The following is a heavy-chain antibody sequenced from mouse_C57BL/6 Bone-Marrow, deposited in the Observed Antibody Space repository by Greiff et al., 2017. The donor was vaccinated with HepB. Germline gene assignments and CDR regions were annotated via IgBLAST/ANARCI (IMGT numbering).Heavy chain of an antibody. CDR1: GYTFTDYY. D-gene: IGHD1-1*01. J-gene: IGHJ3*01. V-gene: IGHV1-26*01. CDR2: INPNNGGT. Sequence: EVQLQQSGPELVKPGASVKISCKASGYTFTDYYMNWVKQSHGKSLEWIGDINPNNGGTSYNQKFKGKATLTVDKSSSTAYMELRSLTSEDSAVYYCARSYGSSYSWFAYWGQGTLVTVSA. CDR3: ARSYGSSYSWFAY.